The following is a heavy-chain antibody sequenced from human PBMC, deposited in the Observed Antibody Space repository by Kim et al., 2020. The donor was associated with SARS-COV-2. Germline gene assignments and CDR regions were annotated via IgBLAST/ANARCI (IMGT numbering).Heavy chain of an antibody. CDR2: INHSGST. CDR3: ARGEDPQPALDV. J-gene: IGHJ6*02. D-gene: IGHD2-2*01. Sequence: SETLSLTCAVYGGSFSGYYWSWIRQPPGKGLEWIGEINHSGSTNYNPSLKSRVTISVDTSKNQFSLKLSSVTAADTAVYYCARGEDPQPALDVWGQGTTVTVSS. CDR1: GGSFSGYY. V-gene: IGHV4-34*01.